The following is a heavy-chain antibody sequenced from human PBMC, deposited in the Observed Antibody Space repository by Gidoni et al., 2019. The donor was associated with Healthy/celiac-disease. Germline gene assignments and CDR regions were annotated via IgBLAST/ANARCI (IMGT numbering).Heavy chain of an antibody. J-gene: IGHJ6*02. CDR3: ATSGHGEVPAAMNGMDV. CDR1: GGTFSSYA. V-gene: IGHV1-69*01. CDR2: IIPIFGTA. D-gene: IGHD2-2*01. Sequence: QVQLVQSGAEVKKPGSSVKVSCKASGGTFSSYAISWVRQAPGQGLEWMGGIIPIFGTANYAQKFQGRVTITADESTSTAYMELSSLRSEDTAVYYCATSGHGEVPAAMNGMDVWGQGTTVTVSS.